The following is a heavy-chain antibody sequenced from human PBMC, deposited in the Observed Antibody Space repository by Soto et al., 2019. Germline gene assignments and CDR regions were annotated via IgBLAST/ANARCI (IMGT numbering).Heavy chain of an antibody. Sequence: SETLSLTCTVSGGSISSGDYYWSWIRQPPGKGLEWIGYIYYSGSTYYNPSLKSRVTISVDTSKSQFSLKLSSVTAADTAVYYCASSSDNWFDPWGQGTLVTVSS. V-gene: IGHV4-30-4*01. CDR2: IYYSGST. D-gene: IGHD6-6*01. J-gene: IGHJ5*02. CDR1: GGSISSGDYY. CDR3: ASSSDNWFDP.